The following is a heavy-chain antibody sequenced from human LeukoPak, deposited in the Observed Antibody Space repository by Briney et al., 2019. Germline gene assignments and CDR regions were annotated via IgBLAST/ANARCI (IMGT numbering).Heavy chain of an antibody. V-gene: IGHV4-34*01. J-gene: IGHJ4*02. CDR2: INHSGST. CDR1: GGSFSGYY. Sequence: SETQSLTCAVYGGSFSGYYWSWIRQPPGKGLEWIGEINHSGSTNYNPSLKSRVTISVDTSKNQFSLKLSSVTAADTAVYYCARDTGWFTLVDWGQGIRVTVSS. CDR3: ARDTGWFTLVD. D-gene: IGHD1-26*01.